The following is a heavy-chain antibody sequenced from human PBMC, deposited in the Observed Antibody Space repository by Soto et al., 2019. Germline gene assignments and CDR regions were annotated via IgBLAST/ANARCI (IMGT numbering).Heavy chain of an antibody. D-gene: IGHD3-3*01. CDR2: INHTGGT. J-gene: IGHJ5*02. CDR3: ATRITVFGLLIPPFDP. CDR1: GGSVNGYY. V-gene: IGHV4-34*01. Sequence: SETLSLTCAVYGGSVNGYYWNWIRQPPGKGLEWIGEINHTGGTHYNPSIKSRVTMSVDTSKNQFSLRLSSVTAADTAIYYCATRITVFGLLIPPFDPWGQGTQVTVSS.